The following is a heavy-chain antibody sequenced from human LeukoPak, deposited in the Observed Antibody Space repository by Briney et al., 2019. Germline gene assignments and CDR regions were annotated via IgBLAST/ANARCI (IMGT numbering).Heavy chain of an antibody. D-gene: IGHD3-10*01. Sequence: QPGGSLRLSCAASGFTVSSNYMSWVRQALGKGLEWVSVIYSGGSTYYADSVKGRFTISRDNSKNTLYLQMNSLRAEDTAVYYCARDEQGYYGSGSCYNMPDYWGQGTLVTVSS. CDR2: IYSGGST. CDR3: ARDEQGYYGSGSCYNMPDY. J-gene: IGHJ4*02. V-gene: IGHV3-66*01. CDR1: GFTVSSNY.